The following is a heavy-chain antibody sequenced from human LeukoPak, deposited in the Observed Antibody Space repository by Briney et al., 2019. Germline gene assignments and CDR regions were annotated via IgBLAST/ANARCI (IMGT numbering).Heavy chain of an antibody. CDR2: INSGGST. CDR3: ARDIGGYFDY. CDR1: GFTFSSYW. Sequence: GGSLRLSCAASGFTFSSYWMHWVRQAPGKGLVWVSRINSGGSTYYADSVKGRFTISRDNSKNTLYLQMNSLRAEDTAVYYCARDIGGYFDYWGQGTLVTVSS. V-gene: IGHV3-74*01. D-gene: IGHD1-26*01. J-gene: IGHJ4*02.